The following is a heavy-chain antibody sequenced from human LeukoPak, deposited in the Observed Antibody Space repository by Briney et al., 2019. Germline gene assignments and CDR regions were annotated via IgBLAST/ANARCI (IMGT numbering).Heavy chain of an antibody. CDR1: GGSFSGYY. CDR3: ARVQDHYGSGSYYSPFDY. Sequence: SETLSLTCAVYGGSFSGYYWSWIRQPPGKGLEWIGEINHSGSTNYNPSLKSRVTISVDTSKNQFSLKLSSVTAADTAVYYCARVQDHYGSGSYYSPFDYWGQGTLVTVSS. D-gene: IGHD3-10*01. V-gene: IGHV4-34*01. CDR2: INHSGST. J-gene: IGHJ4*02.